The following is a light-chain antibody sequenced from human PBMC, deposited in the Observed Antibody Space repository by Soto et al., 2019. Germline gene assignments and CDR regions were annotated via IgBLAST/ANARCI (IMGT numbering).Light chain of an antibody. CDR2: DAS. J-gene: IGKJ1*01. V-gene: IGKV3-11*01. CDR3: QQSYSTWT. CDR1: QSVSSY. Sequence: PGERATLSCRASQSVSSYFAWYQQKPGQAPRPRIYDASNRATDIPARLSGSGSGTDFTLTISSIEPEDFATYYCQQSYSTWTFGQGTKVDIK.